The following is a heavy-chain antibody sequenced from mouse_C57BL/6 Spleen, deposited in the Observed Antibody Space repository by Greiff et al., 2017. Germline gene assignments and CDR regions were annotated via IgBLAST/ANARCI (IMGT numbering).Heavy chain of an antibody. Sequence: QVQLQQPGAELVMPGASVKLSCKASGYTFTSYWMHWVKQRPGQGLEWIGEIDPSDSYTNYNQKFKGKSTLTVDKSSSTAYMQLSSLTSEDSAVYYGARGEATDYAMDYWGQGTSVTVSS. CDR1: GYTFTSYW. J-gene: IGHJ4*01. D-gene: IGHD1-1*01. CDR3: ARGEATDYAMDY. CDR2: IDPSDSYT. V-gene: IGHV1-69*01.